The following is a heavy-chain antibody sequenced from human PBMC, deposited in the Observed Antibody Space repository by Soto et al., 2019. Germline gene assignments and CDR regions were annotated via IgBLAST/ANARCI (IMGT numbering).Heavy chain of an antibody. J-gene: IGHJ6*02. V-gene: IGHV4-4*09. Sequence: ASGTLSLTCTVFRDSISSFSNHYCSWVRQPPGGGLGWVGDISEGGYTSSNPSLRSRVFISVDTSNNQVSLNLASVTAADTAIYYCTTQGFGILHGLVDVWGQGTTVTVSS. D-gene: IGHD3-3*02. CDR2: ISEGGYT. CDR1: RDSISSFSNHY. CDR3: TTQGFGILHGLVDV.